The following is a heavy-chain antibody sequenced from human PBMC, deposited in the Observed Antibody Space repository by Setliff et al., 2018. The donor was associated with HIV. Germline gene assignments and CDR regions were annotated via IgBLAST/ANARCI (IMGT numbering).Heavy chain of an antibody. CDR2: IYYSGGT. D-gene: IGHD1-20*01. CDR1: GGSISSTSYY. J-gene: IGHJ2*01. CDR3: ARVRFNFDNVRCFDL. Sequence: PSETLSLTCTVSGGSISSTSYYWGWIRQPPGKGLEWIGNIYYSGGTDYHPSLKSRVTISVDTSKNQFSLKLGSVTAADTATYFCARVRFNFDNVRCFDLWGPGTLVTVSS. V-gene: IGHV4-39*01.